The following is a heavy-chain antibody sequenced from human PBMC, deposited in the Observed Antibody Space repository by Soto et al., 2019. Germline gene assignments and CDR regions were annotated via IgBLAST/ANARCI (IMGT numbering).Heavy chain of an antibody. J-gene: IGHJ4*02. CDR1: GFTFSSYA. Sequence: GSLRLACAASGFTFSSYAMSWVRQAPGKGLEWVSGIDGSGRNTYYADSVKGRFTISRDNSKNTLSVQMNGLRVEDTALYYCAKDGGSVCSGGTCYFQAPDYWGQGTPVTVSS. D-gene: IGHD2-15*01. CDR2: IDGSGRNT. V-gene: IGHV3-23*01. CDR3: AKDGGSVCSGGTCYFQAPDY.